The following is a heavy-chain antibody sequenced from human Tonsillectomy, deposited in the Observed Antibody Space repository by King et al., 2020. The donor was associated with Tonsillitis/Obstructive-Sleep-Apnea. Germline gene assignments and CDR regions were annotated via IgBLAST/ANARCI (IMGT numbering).Heavy chain of an antibody. V-gene: IGHV3-72*01. CDR2: TRNKANSYTT. CDR1: GFTLRNLY. CDR3: ARGVGKEGP. J-gene: IGHJ5*02. Sequence: QLVQSGGGLVQPGGSLRLSCAASGFTLRNLYTDWVRMAPGKGREWFGRTRNKANSYTTEYAASVKGRFNISRDVSKNTLYLHMNSLKTEDAAVYYCARGVGKEGPWGQGTLVTVSS. D-gene: IGHD1-26*01.